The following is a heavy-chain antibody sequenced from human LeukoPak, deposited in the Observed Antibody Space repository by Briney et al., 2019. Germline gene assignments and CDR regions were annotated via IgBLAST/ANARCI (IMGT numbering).Heavy chain of an antibody. Sequence: QAGGSLRLSCAASGFTFSSYGMHWVRQAPGKGLEWVAFIRYDGSNKYYADSVKGRFTISRDNSKNTLYLQMNGLRAEDTAVYCCAKGGVTMVRGVNTPPDYWGQGTLVTASP. CDR1: GFTFSSYG. J-gene: IGHJ4*02. CDR2: IRYDGSNK. D-gene: IGHD3-10*01. V-gene: IGHV3-30*02. CDR3: AKGGVTMVRGVNTPPDY.